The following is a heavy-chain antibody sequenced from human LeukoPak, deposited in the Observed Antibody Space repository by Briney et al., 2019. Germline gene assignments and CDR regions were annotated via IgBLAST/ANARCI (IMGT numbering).Heavy chain of an antibody. D-gene: IGHD6-19*01. V-gene: IGHV3-7*01. Sequence: GGSLRLSCAASGFTFRNHWMGWVRQAPGRGLEWVASINQDGSENYYVDSVKGRFTISRDNAKNSLYLQMNSLRAEDTAVYYCARDSSGWAFDYWGQGTRVTVPS. CDR3: ARDSSGWAFDY. CDR1: GFTFRNHW. CDR2: INQDGSEN. J-gene: IGHJ4*02.